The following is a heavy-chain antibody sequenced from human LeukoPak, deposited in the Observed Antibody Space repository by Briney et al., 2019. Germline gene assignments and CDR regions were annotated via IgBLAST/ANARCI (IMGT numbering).Heavy chain of an antibody. CDR1: GYTFTSNG. CDR2: ISAYNGNT. V-gene: IGHV1-18*01. Sequence: ASVNVSCKASGYTFTSNGISWVRQAPGQGLEWMGWISAYNGNTNYAQKLQGRVTMTTDTSTSTAYMELRSLRSDDTAVYYCARVTEDNWFDPWGQGTLVTVSS. J-gene: IGHJ5*02. CDR3: ARVTEDNWFDP.